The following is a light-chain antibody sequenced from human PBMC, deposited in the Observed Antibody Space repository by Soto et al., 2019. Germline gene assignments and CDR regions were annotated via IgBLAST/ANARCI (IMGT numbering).Light chain of an antibody. CDR2: DVS. J-gene: IGLJ1*01. CDR3: SSYTSSSTLV. V-gene: IGLV2-14*01. CDR1: SSDVGGYNF. Sequence: QSALTQPASVSGSPGQSITISCTGTSSDVGGYNFVSWYQQHPGKAPKLMIYDVSNRPSGVSNRFSGSKSGNTASLTISGLHAEDEAAYYCSSYTSSSTLVFGTGTKVTVL.